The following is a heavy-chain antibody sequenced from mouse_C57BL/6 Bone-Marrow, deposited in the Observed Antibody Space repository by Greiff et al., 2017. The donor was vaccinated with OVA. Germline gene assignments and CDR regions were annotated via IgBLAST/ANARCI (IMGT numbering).Heavy chain of an antibody. CDR1: GYTFTSYW. Sequence: VQLQQPGAELVKPGASVKLSCKASGYTFTSYWMQWVKQRPGQGLEWIGEIDPADSYTNYNQKFKGKATLTVDTSSRTAYMQLSSLTSEDSAVYYCARGGAMVTTGGFAYWGEGTLVTVSA. D-gene: IGHD2-2*01. V-gene: IGHV1-50*01. CDR2: IDPADSYT. J-gene: IGHJ3*01. CDR3: ARGGAMVTTGGFAY.